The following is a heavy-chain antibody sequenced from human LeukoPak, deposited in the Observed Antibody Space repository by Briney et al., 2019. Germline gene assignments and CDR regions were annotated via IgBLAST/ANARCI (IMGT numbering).Heavy chain of an antibody. J-gene: IGHJ4*02. CDR3: AKDRDDVSSGEAFDY. CDR2: ISSSSSYI. D-gene: IGHD3-10*01. Sequence: GGSLRLSCAASGFNFSSYSMNWVRQAPGKGLEWVSSISSSSSYIYYADSVRGRFTISRDNAKNSLYLQMSSLRAEDTAVYYCAKDRDDVSSGEAFDYWGQGTLVTVSS. CDR1: GFNFSSYS. V-gene: IGHV3-21*01.